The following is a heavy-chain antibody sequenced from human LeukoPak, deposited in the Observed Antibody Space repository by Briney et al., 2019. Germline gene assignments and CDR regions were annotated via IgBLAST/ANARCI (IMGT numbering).Heavy chain of an antibody. CDR2: IYYSGRT. V-gene: IGHV4-59*01. D-gene: IGHD1-26*01. CDR1: GGSISPYY. CDR3: ARDGNPWNLDV. Sequence: SKTLSLTCTVSGGSISPYYWTWIRQSPGKAPEWIGYIYYSGRTSYNPSLKSRVTMSVDTSKNQFSLQLSSVTAADTAVYYCARDGNPWNLDVWGRGTLVTVSS. J-gene: IGHJ2*01.